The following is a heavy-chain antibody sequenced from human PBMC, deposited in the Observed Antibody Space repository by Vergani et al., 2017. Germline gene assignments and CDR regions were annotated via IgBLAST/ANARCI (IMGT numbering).Heavy chain of an antibody. V-gene: IGHV3-7*03. CDR3: AKQYNWNDDVHFDY. D-gene: IGHD1-1*01. CDR2: IKQDGSEK. J-gene: IGHJ4*02. CDR1: GFTFSSYW. Sequence: EVQLVESGGGLVQPGGSLRLSCAASGFTFSSYWMSWVRQAPGKGLEWVANIKQDGSEKYYVDSVKGRFTISRDNAKNTLYLQMNSLRAEDTAVYYCAKQYNWNDDVHFDYWGQGTLVTVSS.